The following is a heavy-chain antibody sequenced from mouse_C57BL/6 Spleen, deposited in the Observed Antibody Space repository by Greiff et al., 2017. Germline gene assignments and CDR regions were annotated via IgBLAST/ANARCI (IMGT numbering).Heavy chain of an antibody. Sequence: QVQLQQSGPELVQPGASVKLSCKASGYAFSSSWMNWVKQTPGKGLEWIGRIYPGAGVTHYNGKFKGKDTMTADKSSSTAYRQHSSLKSEDTAVYFCARPIITTVGDYWGKGTTVTVSS. CDR2: IYPGAGVT. CDR1: GYAFSSSW. D-gene: IGHD1-1*01. V-gene: IGHV1-82*01. CDR3: ARPIITTVGDY. J-gene: IGHJ2*01.